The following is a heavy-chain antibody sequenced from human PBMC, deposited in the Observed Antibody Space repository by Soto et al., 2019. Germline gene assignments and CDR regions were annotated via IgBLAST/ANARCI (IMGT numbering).Heavy chain of an antibody. J-gene: IGHJ6*02. Sequence: QVQLVQSGAEVKKPGSSVKVSCEASGRTFSSYSIIWVRQAPGQGLEWMGRITPVLGIANYAQKFQGRATITADKSTSTAYMDLSSLTFEDTAVYYCARGGAVAGDPNLQRYYYGMDVWGQGNTVTVSS. D-gene: IGHD6-19*01. CDR2: ITPVLGIA. V-gene: IGHV1-69*02. CDR3: ARGGAVAGDPNLQRYYYGMDV. CDR1: GRTFSSYS.